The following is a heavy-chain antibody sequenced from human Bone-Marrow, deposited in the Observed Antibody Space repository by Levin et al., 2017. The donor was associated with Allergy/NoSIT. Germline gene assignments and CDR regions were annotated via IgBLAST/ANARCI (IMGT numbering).Heavy chain of an antibody. V-gene: IGHV3-33*01. J-gene: IGHJ4*02. CDR1: GFTFNTYG. CDR2: IWFDGSNK. CDR3: ARGSGAEDARKTLYYFDY. Sequence: PGGSLRLSCTASGFTFNTYGMHWVRQAPGKGLEWVAVIWFDGSNKYYVDSVKGRFTISRDNSNNTLYLQMNSLRGDDTAVYYCARGSGAEDARKTLYYFDYWGQGALVTVSP. D-gene: IGHD1-14*01.